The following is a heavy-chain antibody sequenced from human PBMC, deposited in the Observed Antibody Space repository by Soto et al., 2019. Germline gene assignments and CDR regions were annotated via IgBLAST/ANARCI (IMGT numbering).Heavy chain of an antibody. CDR3: ARDKGWFDP. Sequence: SQTLSLTCAVYGGSFSGYYWSWIRQPPGKGLEWIGEINHSGSTNYNPSLKSRVTISVDTSKNQFSLKLSSVTAADTAVYYCARDKGWFDPWGQGTLVTVSS. CDR2: INHSGST. J-gene: IGHJ5*02. V-gene: IGHV4-34*01. CDR1: GGSFSGYY.